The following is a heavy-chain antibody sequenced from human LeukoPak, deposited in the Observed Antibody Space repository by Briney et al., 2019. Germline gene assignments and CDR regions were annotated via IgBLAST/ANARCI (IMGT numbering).Heavy chain of an antibody. D-gene: IGHD1-26*01. V-gene: IGHV1-46*01. J-gene: IGHJ3*02. CDR1: GYTFTSYY. CDR3: ARGEWELLSSPDAFDI. CDR2: INPSGGGT. Sequence: ASVKVSCKASGYTFTSYYMHWVRQAPGQGLEWMGIINPSGGGTSYAQKFQGRVTMTRDTSTSTVYMELRSLRSDDTAVYYCARGEWELLSSPDAFDIWGQGTMVTVSS.